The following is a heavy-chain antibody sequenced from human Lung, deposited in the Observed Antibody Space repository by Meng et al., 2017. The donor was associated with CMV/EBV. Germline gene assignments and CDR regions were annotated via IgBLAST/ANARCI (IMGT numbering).Heavy chain of an antibody. CDR1: GGSFTNYY. J-gene: IGHJ6*02. D-gene: IGHD2-2*01. CDR3: ARLFRGGYCSTASCPYGLDV. Sequence: SXTXXLTXXVYGGSFTNYYWNWIRQPPGKGLEWIGEIDHSGSTNYNPSLKSRVTISVDTSTKRFSLKLSSVTAADTAVYYCARLFRGGYCSTASCPYGLDVWGQGXTVTVSS. CDR2: IDHSGST. V-gene: IGHV4-34*01.